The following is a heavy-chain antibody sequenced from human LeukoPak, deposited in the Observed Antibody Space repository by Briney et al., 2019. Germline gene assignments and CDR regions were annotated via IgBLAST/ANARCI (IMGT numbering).Heavy chain of an antibody. Sequence: PGGSLRLSCAASGFTFSSYAMSWVRQAPGKGLEWVSAISGSGGSTYYADSVKGRFTISRDNSKNTPYLQMNSLRAEDTAVYYCAKDPIAVAQAYYFDYWGQGTLVTVSS. CDR1: GFTFSSYA. V-gene: IGHV3-23*01. CDR3: AKDPIAVAQAYYFDY. CDR2: ISGSGGST. D-gene: IGHD6-19*01. J-gene: IGHJ4*02.